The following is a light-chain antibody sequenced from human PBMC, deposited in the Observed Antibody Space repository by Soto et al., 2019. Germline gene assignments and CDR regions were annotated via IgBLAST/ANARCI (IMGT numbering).Light chain of an antibody. CDR1: QGIKND. CDR3: LQDYNYPYT. J-gene: IGKJ2*01. Sequence: SVGDRVTFTCRASQGIKNDVAWYQQKPGKAPKLLIYAASSLQSGVPPRFSGSGSGTDFTLTISSLQPEDFATYYCLQDYNYPYTFGQGTKVDIK. CDR2: AAS. V-gene: IGKV1-6*01.